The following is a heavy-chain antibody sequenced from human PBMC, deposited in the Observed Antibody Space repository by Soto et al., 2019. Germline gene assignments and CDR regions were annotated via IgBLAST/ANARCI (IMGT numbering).Heavy chain of an antibody. CDR1: GYTFTSYD. Sequence: ASVKVSCKASGYTFTSYDINWVRQATGQGLEWMGWMNPNSGNTGYAQKFQGRVTMTRNTSISTAYMELSSLRSEDTAVYYCARAGRRGYSSSSLRRYYYYMDVWGKGTTVTVSS. D-gene: IGHD6-6*01. CDR3: ARAGRRGYSSSSLRRYYYYMDV. J-gene: IGHJ6*03. CDR2: MNPNSGNT. V-gene: IGHV1-8*01.